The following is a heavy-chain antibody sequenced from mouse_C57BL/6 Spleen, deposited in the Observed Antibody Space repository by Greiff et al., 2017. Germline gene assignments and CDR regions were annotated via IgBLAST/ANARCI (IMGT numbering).Heavy chain of an antibody. CDR2: IHPNSGST. J-gene: IGHJ1*03. CDR3: ARSDGSSWYFDV. D-gene: IGHD1-1*01. V-gene: IGHV1-64*01. CDR1: GYTFTSYW. Sequence: QVQLQQPGAELVKPGASVKLSCKASGYTFTSYWMHWVKQRPGQGLEWIGMIHPNSGSTNYNEKFKSKATLTVDKSSSTAYMQLSSLTSEDSAVYYCARSDGSSWYFDVWGTGTTVSVSS.